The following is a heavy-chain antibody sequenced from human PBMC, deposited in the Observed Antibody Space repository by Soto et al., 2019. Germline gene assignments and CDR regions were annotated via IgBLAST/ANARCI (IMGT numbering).Heavy chain of an antibody. V-gene: IGHV5-51*03. Sequence: GESLKISCKVSGYSFTNSWIGWVRQMPGKGLEWMGIIHPGDSDTRYSPSFQGQVTISADKSISTAYLQWSSLKASDTAMYYCARAIPMADPTWFDPWGQGTLVTVSS. CDR1: GYSFTNSW. D-gene: IGHD6-19*01. CDR3: ARAIPMADPTWFDP. J-gene: IGHJ5*02. CDR2: IHPGDSDT.